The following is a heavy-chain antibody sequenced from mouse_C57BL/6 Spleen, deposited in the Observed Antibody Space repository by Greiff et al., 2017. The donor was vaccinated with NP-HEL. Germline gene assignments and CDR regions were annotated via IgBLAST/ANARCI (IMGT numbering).Heavy chain of an antibody. J-gene: IGHJ1*03. CDR2: IDPSDSYT. Sequence: QVQLQQPGAELVKPGASVKLSCKASGYTFTSYWMQWVKQRPGQGLEWIGEIDPSDSYTNYNQKFKGKATLTVDTSSSTAYMQLSSLTSEDSAVYYCARRRIYYGYDGYFDVWGTGTTVTVSS. V-gene: IGHV1-50*01. CDR3: ARRRIYYGYDGYFDV. CDR1: GYTFTSYW. D-gene: IGHD2-2*01.